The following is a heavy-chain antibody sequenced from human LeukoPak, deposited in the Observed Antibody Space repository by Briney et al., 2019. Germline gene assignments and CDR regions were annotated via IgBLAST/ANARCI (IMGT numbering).Heavy chain of an antibody. J-gene: IGHJ4*02. CDR1: GGSFSGYY. Sequence: SETLSLTCAVYGGSFSGYYWSWIRQPPGKGLEWIGEINHSGSTNYNPSLKSRVTISVDTSKNQFSLKLSSVTAADTAVYYCARDSGATDCWGQGTLVTVSS. D-gene: IGHD1-26*01. V-gene: IGHV4-34*01. CDR3: ARDSGATDC. CDR2: INHSGST.